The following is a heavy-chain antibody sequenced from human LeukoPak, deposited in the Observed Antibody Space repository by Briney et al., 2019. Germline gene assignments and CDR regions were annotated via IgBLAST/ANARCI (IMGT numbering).Heavy chain of an antibody. CDR3: AKGITVMMVAPGY. J-gene: IGHJ4*02. D-gene: IGHD3-22*01. CDR2: IHSNNTT. Sequence: PGGSLRLSCAASGFTVSSNYMTWVRQAPGKGLEWVSVIHSNNTTFYADSVKGRFTISRDKSKNTLYLQMNSLRAEDTAVYYCAKGITVMMVAPGYWGQGTLVTVSS. CDR1: GFTVSSNY. V-gene: IGHV3-53*01.